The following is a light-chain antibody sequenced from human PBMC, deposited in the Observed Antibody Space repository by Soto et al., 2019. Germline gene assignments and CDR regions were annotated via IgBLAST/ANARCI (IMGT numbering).Light chain of an antibody. CDR3: AAWEDRLNGVV. V-gene: IGLV1-44*01. J-gene: IGLJ2*01. CDR1: SSNIGSNT. Sequence: QSVLTQPPSASGTPGQRVTISCSGSSSNIGSNTVNWYQQLPVTAPKLLIYSNNQRPSGVPDRFSGSKSGTSASLAISGLQSEDEADYYCAAWEDRLNGVVFGGGTKLTVL. CDR2: SNN.